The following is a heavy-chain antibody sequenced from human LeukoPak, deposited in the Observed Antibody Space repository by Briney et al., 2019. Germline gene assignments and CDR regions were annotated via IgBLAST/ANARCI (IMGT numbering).Heavy chain of an antibody. V-gene: IGHV3-64*01. CDR1: GFTFSSYA. CDR3: ARGGYGASTPYYMDV. Sequence: PGGSLRLSCAASGFTFSSYAMNWARQAPGKGLEYVSAISSNGGSTYYANSVKGRSTISRDNSKNTLYLQMGSLRAEDMAVYYCARGGYGASTPYYMDVWGKGTTVTVSS. D-gene: IGHD1-26*01. J-gene: IGHJ6*03. CDR2: ISSNGGST.